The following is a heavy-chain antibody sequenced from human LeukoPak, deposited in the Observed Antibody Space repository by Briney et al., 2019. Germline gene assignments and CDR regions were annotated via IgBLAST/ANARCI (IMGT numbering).Heavy chain of an antibody. CDR1: GGSISSYY. CDR3: ARGGPPTYYDSSGYQYYFDY. D-gene: IGHD3-22*01. J-gene: IGHJ4*02. V-gene: IGHV4-59*01. Sequence: SETLSLTCTASGGSISSYYWSWIRQPPGKGLEWIGYIYYSGSTNYNPSLKSRVTISVDTSKTQFSLKLSSVTAADTAVYYCARGGPPTYYDSSGYQYYFDYWGQGTLVTVSS. CDR2: IYYSGST.